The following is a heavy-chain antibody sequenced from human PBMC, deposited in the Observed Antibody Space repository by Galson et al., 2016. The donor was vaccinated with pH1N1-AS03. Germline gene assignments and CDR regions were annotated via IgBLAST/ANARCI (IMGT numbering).Heavy chain of an antibody. Sequence: SCKASGYTFTSYAMHWVRQAPGQRLEWMGWINAGNGNTKYSQKFQDRVTITRDTSASTAYMELSSLRSEDTAVYYCARDRGSGYDLFDYYYGMDVWGQGTTVTVSS. CDR3: ARDRGSGYDLFDYYYGMDV. CDR2: INAGNGNT. V-gene: IGHV1-3*01. CDR1: GYTFTSYA. D-gene: IGHD5-12*01. J-gene: IGHJ6*02.